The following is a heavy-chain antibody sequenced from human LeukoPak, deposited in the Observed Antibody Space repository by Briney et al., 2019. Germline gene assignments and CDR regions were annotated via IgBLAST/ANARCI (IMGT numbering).Heavy chain of an antibody. CDR2: IGTAGDT. V-gene: IGHV3-13*01. Sequence: PGGSLRLSCAASGFTFSSYAMHWVRQATGKGLEWVSAIGTAGDTYYPGSVKGRFTISRENAKNSLYLQMNSLRAGDTAVYYCARASGTMVRGVKYGMDVWGQGTLVAVSS. D-gene: IGHD3-10*01. CDR3: ARASGTMVRGVKYGMDV. J-gene: IGHJ6*02. CDR1: GFTFSSYA.